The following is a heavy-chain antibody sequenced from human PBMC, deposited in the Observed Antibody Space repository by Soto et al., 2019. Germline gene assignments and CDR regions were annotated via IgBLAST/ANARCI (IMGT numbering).Heavy chain of an antibody. CDR2: MSGSSSTT. Sequence: EVRLLESGGALVKPGGSLRLSCATSGLTFSNYAMSWVRQAPGGGLEWVSSMSGSSSTTYYADSVRGRFTISRDRSKNTLYLQMSSLRAEDTALYYCAKNQERELPSVIDFWGQGTLVTVSS. CDR1: GLTFSNYA. CDR3: AKNQERELPSVIDF. D-gene: IGHD1-7*01. J-gene: IGHJ4*02. V-gene: IGHV3-23*01.